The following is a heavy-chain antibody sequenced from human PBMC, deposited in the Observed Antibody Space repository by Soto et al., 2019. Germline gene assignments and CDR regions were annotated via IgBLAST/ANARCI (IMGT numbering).Heavy chain of an antibody. J-gene: IGHJ4*02. D-gene: IGHD3-22*01. CDR3: ARVELLGSYYYDSSGYYYFDY. CDR2: ISAYNGNT. CDR1: GYTFTSYG. V-gene: IGHV1-18*01. Sequence: ASVKVSCKASGYTFTSYGISWVRQAPGQGLEWMGWISAYNGNTNYAQKLQGGVTMTTDTSTSTAYMELRSLRSDDTAVYYCARVELLGSYYYDSSGYYYFDYWGQGTLVTVSS.